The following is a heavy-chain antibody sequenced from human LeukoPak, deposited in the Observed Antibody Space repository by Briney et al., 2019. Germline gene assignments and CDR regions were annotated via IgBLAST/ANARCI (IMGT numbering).Heavy chain of an antibody. J-gene: IGHJ4*02. CDR1: GDSISSSYY. V-gene: IGHV4-31*01. CDR3: ARDAGYYFDF. Sequence: TLSLTCTVSGDSISSSYYWSWFRQLPGKGRDWIGFMYHSAKIDYNPSHKRLFTISIDTAENQFSLSVSSLTAADTAVHDCARDAGYYFDFWGQGTLVTVSS. D-gene: IGHD6-13*01. CDR2: MYHSAKI.